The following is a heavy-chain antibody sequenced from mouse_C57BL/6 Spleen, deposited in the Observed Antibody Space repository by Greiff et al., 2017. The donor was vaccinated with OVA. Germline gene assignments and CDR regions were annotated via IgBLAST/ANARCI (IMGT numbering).Heavy chain of an antibody. D-gene: IGHD2-1*01. CDR1: GYTFTDYN. J-gene: IGHJ4*01. CDR3: ERWEGNYVYAMDY. Sequence: EVQLQQSGPELVKPGASVKMSCKASGYTFTDYNMHWVKQSHGKSLEWIGYINPNHGGTSYHQQFKGKATLTVNKSSSTAYMELRSLTSEESAVYYGERWEGNYVYAMDYWGQGTSVTVSS. V-gene: IGHV1-22*01. CDR2: INPNHGGT.